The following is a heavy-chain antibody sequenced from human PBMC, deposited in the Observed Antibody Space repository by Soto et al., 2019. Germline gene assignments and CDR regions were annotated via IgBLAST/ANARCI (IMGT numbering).Heavy chain of an antibody. Sequence: PGGSLRLSCAASGFTFSTYAMNWVRQAPGKGLEWVSSISSSSNNIYYADSVKGRFTISRDNAKNSLFLQVNSLRDEDTAVYFCARDLTTATGAFDCWGQGTLVTVSS. CDR1: GFTFSTYA. V-gene: IGHV3-21*01. CDR3: ARDLTTATGAFDC. CDR2: ISSSSNNI. D-gene: IGHD6-13*01. J-gene: IGHJ4*02.